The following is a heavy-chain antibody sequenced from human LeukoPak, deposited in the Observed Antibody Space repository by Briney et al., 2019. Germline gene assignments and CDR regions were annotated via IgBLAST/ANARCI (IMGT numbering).Heavy chain of an antibody. CDR1: GYTFTGYY. V-gene: IGHV1-2*02. J-gene: IGHJ5*02. CDR2: TNANSGGT. Sequence: ASVKVSCKASGYTFTGYYMHWVRQAPGQGLEWMGWTNANSGGTNYAQKFQGRVTMTRDTSISTAYMELSRLRSDDTAVYYCARDDHSPYYYDSSGRNWFDPWGQGTLVTASS. CDR3: ARDDHSPYYYDSSGRNWFDP. D-gene: IGHD3-22*01.